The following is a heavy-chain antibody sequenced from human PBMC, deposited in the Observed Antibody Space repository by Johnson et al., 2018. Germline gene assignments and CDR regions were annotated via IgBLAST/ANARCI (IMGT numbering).Heavy chain of an antibody. V-gene: IGHV3-30-3*01. D-gene: IGHD3-9*01. CDR1: GFTFITYA. Sequence: QVQLVQSGGGVGQPGRSLRLSCAASGFTFITYAMHWVRQAPGKGLEWVAVVSYDGSNKYYADSVKGRFTISRNNFKNTVYLQMTSLRVEDTAGYYCAKDGRLLRYFDGAFIFQHWGQGTRVTVSS. CDR2: VSYDGSNK. J-gene: IGHJ1*01. CDR3: AKDGRLLRYFDGAFIFQH.